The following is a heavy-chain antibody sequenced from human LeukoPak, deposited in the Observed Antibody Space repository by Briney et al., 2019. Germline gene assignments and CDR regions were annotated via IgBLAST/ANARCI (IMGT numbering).Heavy chain of an antibody. CDR1: GGSMRSRVYY. V-gene: IGHV4-30-4*08. J-gene: IGHJ4*02. CDR2: SYNSGSH. Sequence: SETLSLTCTVSGGSMRSRVYYGRWVRQPPGEGLEGIGYSYNSGSHYYNPSLKSRVTISVDTSKHQLYLKLSSVTAADTAVYYCARESIVGVLDYWGQGTLVTVSS. D-gene: IGHD1-26*01. CDR3: ARESIVGVLDY.